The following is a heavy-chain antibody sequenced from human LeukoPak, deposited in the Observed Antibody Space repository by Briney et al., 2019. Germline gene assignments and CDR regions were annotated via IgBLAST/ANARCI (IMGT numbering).Heavy chain of an antibody. CDR1: GYTFTGYY. D-gene: IGHD3-22*01. J-gene: IGHJ4*02. V-gene: IGHV1-2*02. CDR3: ARGTMIVVATEFDY. Sequence: ASVNVSFKASGYTFTGYYMHWVRQAPGQGLEWMGWINPNSGGTNYAQKFQGRVTMTRDTSISTAYMELSRLRSDDTAVYYCARGTMIVVATEFDYWGQGTLVTVSS. CDR2: INPNSGGT.